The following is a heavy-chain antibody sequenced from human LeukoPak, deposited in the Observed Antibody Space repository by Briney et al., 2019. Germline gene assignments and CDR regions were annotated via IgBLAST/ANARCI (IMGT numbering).Heavy chain of an antibody. V-gene: IGHV3-23*01. J-gene: IGHJ6*02. CDR2: ISNSGDKT. Sequence: GGSLRLSCAASGFTFSTYAMNWVRQAPGKGLEWVSLISNSGDKTYYADSVKGRFTISRDNSKNTLSLQMNSLRAEDTAVYYCAKDVRVGGGGMDVWGQGTPVTASS. CDR3: AKDVRVGGGGMDV. D-gene: IGHD1-26*01. CDR1: GFTFSTYA.